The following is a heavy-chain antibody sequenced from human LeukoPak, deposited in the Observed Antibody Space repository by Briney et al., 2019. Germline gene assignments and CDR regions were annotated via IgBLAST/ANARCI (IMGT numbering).Heavy chain of an antibody. CDR3: AKEYQLLDMGPSPYFDY. D-gene: IGHD2-2*01. V-gene: IGHV3-21*04. Sequence: KVGGSLRLSCAASGFTFSSYSMNWVRQAPGKGLEWVPSISSSSSYIYYADSVKGRFTISRDNAKNSLYLQMNSLRAEDMALYYCAKEYQLLDMGPSPYFDYWGQGTLVTVSS. CDR2: ISSSSSYI. CDR1: GFTFSSYS. J-gene: IGHJ4*02.